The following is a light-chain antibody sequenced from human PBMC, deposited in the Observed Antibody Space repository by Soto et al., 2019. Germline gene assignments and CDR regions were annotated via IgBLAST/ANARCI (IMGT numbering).Light chain of an antibody. CDR1: QSVSSSY. V-gene: IGKV3-20*01. J-gene: IGKJ1*01. CDR2: GAS. Sequence: DIVLTQSPGTLSLSPGDRATLSCRASQSVSSSYLAWYQQKLGQAPRLLTYGASSRATGIPDRFSGSGSGTDFTLTISRLEPEDFAVYYCQQYGRSPWTFGQGTKVDIK. CDR3: QQYGRSPWT.